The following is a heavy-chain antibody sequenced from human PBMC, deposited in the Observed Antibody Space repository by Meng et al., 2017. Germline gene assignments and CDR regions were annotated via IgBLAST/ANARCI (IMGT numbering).Heavy chain of an antibody. V-gene: IGHV3-11*01. CDR1: GFTFSDYY. D-gene: IGHD3-3*01. J-gene: IGHJ3*02. CDR3: ARRRFLEQIDAFDI. CDR2: ISSSGSTI. Sequence: GASLKISCAASGFTFSDYYMSWIRPATRKGLEWVSYISSSGSTIYYADSVKGRFTISRDNAKNSLYLQMNSRRDEDTAVYYCARRRFLEQIDAFDIWGQGTMVTVSS.